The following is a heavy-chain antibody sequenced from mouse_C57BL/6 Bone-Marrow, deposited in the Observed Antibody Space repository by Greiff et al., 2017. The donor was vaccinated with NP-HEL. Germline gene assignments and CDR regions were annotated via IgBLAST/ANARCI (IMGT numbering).Heavy chain of an antibody. J-gene: IGHJ3*01. CDR1: GYTFTDYY. Sequence: VQRVESGPELVKPGASVKISCKASGYTFTDYYINWVKQRPGQGLEWIGWIFPGSGSTYYNEKFKGKATLTVDKSSSTAYMLLSSLTSEDSAVYFCARALYYYGSAWFAYWGQGTLVTVSA. V-gene: IGHV1-75*01. D-gene: IGHD1-1*01. CDR3: ARALYYYGSAWFAY. CDR2: IFPGSGST.